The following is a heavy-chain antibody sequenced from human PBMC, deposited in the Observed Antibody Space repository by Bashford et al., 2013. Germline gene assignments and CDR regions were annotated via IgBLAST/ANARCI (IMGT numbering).Heavy chain of an antibody. CDR2: IIPIFDTT. J-gene: IGHJ4*02. Sequence: SVKVSCKASGGTFSNYAINWVRQAPGQGLEWMGGIIPIFDTTNYAQKFQGRVTITADTSTSTAYLELSSLTSEDTAVYYCTRDLYQYGSYGSGSYSPSYYWGQGTLVTVSS. CDR1: GGTFSNYA. CDR3: TRDLYQYGSYGSGSYSPSYY. V-gene: IGHV1-69*06. D-gene: IGHD3-10*01.